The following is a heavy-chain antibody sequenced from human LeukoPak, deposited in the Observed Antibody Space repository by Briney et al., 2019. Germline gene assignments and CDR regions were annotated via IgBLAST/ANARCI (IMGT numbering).Heavy chain of an antibody. V-gene: IGHV1-69*04. CDR3: AREPIAVAGSFDY. Sequence: ASVKVSCKASGGTFSSYAISWVRQAPRQGLEWMGRIIPILGIANYAQKFQGRVTITADKSTSTPYMELSSLRSVDTAVYYCAREPIAVAGSFDYWGQGTLVTVSS. CDR2: IIPILGIA. J-gene: IGHJ4*02. D-gene: IGHD6-19*01. CDR1: GGTFSSYA.